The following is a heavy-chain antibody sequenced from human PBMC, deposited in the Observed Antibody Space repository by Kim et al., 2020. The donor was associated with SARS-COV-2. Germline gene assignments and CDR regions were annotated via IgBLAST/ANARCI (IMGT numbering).Heavy chain of an antibody. D-gene: IGHD6-13*01. CDR2: INHSGST. CDR1: GGSFSGYY. CDR3: ARDRYSSSFYYYYYMDV. Sequence: SETLSLTCAVYGGSFSGYYWSWIRQPPGKGLEWIGEINHSGSTNYYPSLKSRVTISVDTSKNQFSLKLSSVTAADTAVYYCARDRYSSSFYYYYYMDVWGKGTTVTVSS. J-gene: IGHJ6*03. V-gene: IGHV4-34*01.